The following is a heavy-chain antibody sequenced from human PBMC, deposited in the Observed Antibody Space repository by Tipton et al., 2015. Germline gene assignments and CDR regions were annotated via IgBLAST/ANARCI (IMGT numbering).Heavy chain of an antibody. CDR3: ARGDRSSSWQYPWHYFDY. V-gene: IGHV3-48*02. J-gene: IGHJ4*02. D-gene: IGHD6-13*01. CDR1: GFTFSFYT. CDR2: ISSSSTTI. Sequence: SLRLSCAASGFTFSFYTMNWVRQAPGKGLEWVSYISSSSTTIYYADSVKGRFTISRDNANNSLYLQMNSLRDEDTAVYYCARGDRSSSWQYPWHYFDYWGQGSLVTVSS.